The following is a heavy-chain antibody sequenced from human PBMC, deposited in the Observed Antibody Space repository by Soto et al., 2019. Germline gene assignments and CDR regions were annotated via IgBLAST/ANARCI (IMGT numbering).Heavy chain of an antibody. CDR2: INSDGSSI. CDR1: GFSFSTW. CDR3: TRGASGYVNFDY. D-gene: IGHD5-12*01. Sequence: EVQLVESGGGVVQPGGSLRLSCAASGFSFSTWMHWVRQAPGKGLVWLSRINSDGSSITYADSVKGRFIVSRDNAKNTLYLQINSLTAEDTAVYYGTRGASGYVNFDYWGQGGLLTVSS. V-gene: IGHV3-74*01. J-gene: IGHJ4*02.